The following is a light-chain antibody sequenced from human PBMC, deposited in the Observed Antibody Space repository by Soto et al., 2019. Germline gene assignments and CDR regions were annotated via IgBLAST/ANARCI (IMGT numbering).Light chain of an antibody. Sequence: EIVLTQSPATLSLSPGERATLSCRASQSVSSYLAWYQQKPGQAPRLLIYDASNRATGIPARFSGSGSGTDFTLTISSLEPEDFAVYYCQQYYDWSPWTFGQGTKVEV. J-gene: IGKJ1*01. CDR2: DAS. V-gene: IGKV3-11*01. CDR1: QSVSSY. CDR3: QQYYDWSPWT.